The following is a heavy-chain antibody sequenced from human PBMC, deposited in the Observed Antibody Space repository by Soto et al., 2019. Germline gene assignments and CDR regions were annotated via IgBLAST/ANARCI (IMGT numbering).Heavy chain of an antibody. CDR1: GGSISSYY. V-gene: IGHV4-59*12. CDR2: MCYSGYT. Sequence: SETLSLTCAVYGGSISSYYWSWIRQPPGKGLEWIGYMCYSGYTNYNPSLRSRVTISLDTSKNQFSLKLRSVTAADTAVYYCARDAGYSYGPFDYWGQGTLVTVSS. D-gene: IGHD5-18*01. CDR3: ARDAGYSYGPFDY. J-gene: IGHJ4*02.